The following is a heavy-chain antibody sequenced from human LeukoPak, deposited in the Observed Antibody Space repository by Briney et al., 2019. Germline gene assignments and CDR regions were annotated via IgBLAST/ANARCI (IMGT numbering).Heavy chain of an antibody. CDR2: INPNSGGT. Sequence: ASVKVSCKASGYTFTGYYMHWVRQAPGQGLEWMGWINPNSGGTNYAQKFQGRVTMTRDTSISTAYMELSRLRSDDTAVYYCARDDVTFWSGMGYYYMDVWGKGTTVTVSS. CDR3: ARDDVTFWSGMGYYYMDV. CDR1: GYTFTGYY. D-gene: IGHD3-3*01. J-gene: IGHJ6*03. V-gene: IGHV1-2*02.